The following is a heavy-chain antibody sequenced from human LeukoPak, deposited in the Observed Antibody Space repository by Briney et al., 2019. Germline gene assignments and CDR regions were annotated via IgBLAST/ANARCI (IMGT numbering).Heavy chain of an antibody. V-gene: IGHV4-31*03. D-gene: IGHD3-10*01. CDR1: GGSISSGGYY. Sequence: PSQTLSLTCTVSGGSISSGGYYWSWIRQHPGKGLEWIGYIYYSGSTYYNPSLKSRVTISVDTSKNQFSLKLSSVTAADTAVYYCARGLLWFGEFGWFDPWGQGTLVTVSS. CDR2: IYYSGST. J-gene: IGHJ5*02. CDR3: ARGLLWFGEFGWFDP.